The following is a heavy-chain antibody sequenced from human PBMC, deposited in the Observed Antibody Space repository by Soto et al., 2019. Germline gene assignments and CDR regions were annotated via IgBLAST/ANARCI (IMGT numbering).Heavy chain of an antibody. J-gene: IGHJ3*02. V-gene: IGHV4-59*08. CDR1: GGSISNYY. CDR2: IYYSGST. CDR3: ARHYCVITTCYQFDI. D-gene: IGHD2-2*01. Sequence: SETLSLTCTVSGGSISNYYWGWIRQPPGKGLEWIGYIYYSGSTNYNPSLKSRVTISVDTSKNQFSLKLSSVTAADTAVYYCARHYCVITTCYQFDIWGQGTLVTVSS.